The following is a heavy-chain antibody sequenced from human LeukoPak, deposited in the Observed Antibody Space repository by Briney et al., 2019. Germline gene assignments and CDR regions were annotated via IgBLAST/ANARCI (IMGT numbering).Heavy chain of an antibody. D-gene: IGHD6-13*01. V-gene: IGHV4-34*01. CDR2: INHSGST. CDR3: ASPRMAAAGTDY. Sequence: SETLSLTCAVYGGSFSGYYWSWIRQPPGKGLEWIGEINHSGSTNYNPSLKSRVTISVDTSKNQFSLRLSSVTAADTAVYYCASPRMAAAGTDYWGQGTLVTVSS. J-gene: IGHJ4*02. CDR1: GGSFSGYY.